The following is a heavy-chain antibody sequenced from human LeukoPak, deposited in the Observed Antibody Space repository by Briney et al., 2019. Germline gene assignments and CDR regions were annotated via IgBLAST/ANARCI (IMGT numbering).Heavy chain of an antibody. D-gene: IGHD6-13*01. CDR2: ISPSGGST. J-gene: IGHJ5*02. Sequence: ASVKVSCKAFGYTFTSNYMHWVRQAPGQGPEWMGVISPSGGSTTYAQKFQGRVTLTRDMSTSTDYLELSSLGSEDTAVYYCARDVKQQLLNWFDPWGQGTLVTVSS. CDR1: GYTFTSNY. V-gene: IGHV1-46*01. CDR3: ARDVKQQLLNWFDP.